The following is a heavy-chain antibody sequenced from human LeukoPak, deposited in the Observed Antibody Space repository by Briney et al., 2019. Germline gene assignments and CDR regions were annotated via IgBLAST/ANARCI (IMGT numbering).Heavy chain of an antibody. D-gene: IGHD3-10*01. V-gene: IGHV3-53*01. CDR3: ARLWFGESNWFDP. CDR1: GFTVSSNY. CDR2: MYSGGST. Sequence: PGGSLRLSCAASGFTVSSNYMSWVRQAPGKGLEWVSVMYSGGSTNYADSVKGRFIIPRDNSKNTLYLQMNSVRAEDTAVYYCARLWFGESNWFDPWGQGTLVTVSS. J-gene: IGHJ5*02.